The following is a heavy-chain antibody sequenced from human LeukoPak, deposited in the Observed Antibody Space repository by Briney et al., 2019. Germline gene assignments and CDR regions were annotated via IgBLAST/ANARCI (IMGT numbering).Heavy chain of an antibody. CDR3: ARASHGFIITQASFDY. D-gene: IGHD3-10*01. CDR2: IIPMFGTA. CDR1: GGTFSNYA. J-gene: IGHJ4*02. V-gene: IGHV1-69*13. Sequence: SVKVSCKASGGTFSNYAINWVRQAPGQGLEWIGGIIPMFGTANYAPKFQGRVTITADESTSTAYMELSSLRSEDTAMYYCARASHGFIITQASFDYWGQGTVVTVSS.